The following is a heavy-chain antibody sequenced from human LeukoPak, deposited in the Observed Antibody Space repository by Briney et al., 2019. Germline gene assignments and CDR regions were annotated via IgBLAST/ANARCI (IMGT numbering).Heavy chain of an antibody. CDR2: ISYDGSNK. V-gene: IGHV3-30-3*01. CDR3: ARDRGAIAYFDY. CDR1: GFTFSSYA. Sequence: GGSLRLSCAASGFTFSSYAMHWVRQAPGKGLEWVAVISYDGSNKYYADSVKGRFTISRDNSKNTLYLQMNSLRAEDTAVYYCARDRGAIAYFDYWGQGTLVTVSS. J-gene: IGHJ4*02. D-gene: IGHD2-2*01.